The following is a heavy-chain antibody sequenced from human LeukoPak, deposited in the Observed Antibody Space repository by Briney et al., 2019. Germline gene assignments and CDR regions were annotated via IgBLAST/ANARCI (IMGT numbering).Heavy chain of an antibody. CDR1: GFTFSSYW. CDR2: INSVWSST. Sequence: GGSLRLSCAASGFTFSSYWMHWVRQAPGKGLVCVSRINSVWSSTSYADSVKGRFAISRDNAKNPRYLQMNSLRAEDTAVYYCARGGGINYGGNGDYWGQGTLVTVSS. D-gene: IGHD4-23*01. CDR3: ARGGGINYGGNGDY. V-gene: IGHV3-74*01. J-gene: IGHJ4*02.